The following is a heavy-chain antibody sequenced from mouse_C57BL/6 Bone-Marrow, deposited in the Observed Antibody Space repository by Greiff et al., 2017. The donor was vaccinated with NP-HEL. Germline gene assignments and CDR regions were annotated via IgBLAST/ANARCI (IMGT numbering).Heavy chain of an antibody. V-gene: IGHV1-26*01. Sequence: VQLHQSGPELVKPGASVKISCKASGYTFTDYYMNWVKQSHGKSLEWIGDINPNNGGTSYNQKFKGKATLTVDKSSSTAYMELRSLTSEDSAVYYCARTIITTVVPYAMDYWGQGTSVTVSS. CDR3: ARTIITTVVPYAMDY. D-gene: IGHD1-1*01. CDR1: GYTFTDYY. CDR2: INPNNGGT. J-gene: IGHJ4*01.